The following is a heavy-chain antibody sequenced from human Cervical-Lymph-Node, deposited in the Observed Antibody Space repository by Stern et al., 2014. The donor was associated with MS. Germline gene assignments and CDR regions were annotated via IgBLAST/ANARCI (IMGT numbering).Heavy chain of an antibody. V-gene: IGHV3-30*04. Sequence: VQLVESGGGVVQPGRSLRLSCAASGFVFRRYALHWVRQAPGKGLEWVALISYDGRDKYYTDSVKGRFTVSRDNSNNTVDLEMNSLRLEDTAVYYCAKGGSGSYLDWGQGSLATVSS. CDR2: ISYDGRDK. CDR1: GFVFRRYA. D-gene: IGHD1-26*01. CDR3: AKGGSGSYLD. J-gene: IGHJ4*02.